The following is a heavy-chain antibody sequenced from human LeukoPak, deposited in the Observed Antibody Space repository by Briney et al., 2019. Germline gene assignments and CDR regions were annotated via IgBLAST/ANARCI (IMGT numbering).Heavy chain of an antibody. J-gene: IGHJ6*03. V-gene: IGHV3-11*04. CDR1: GFTFSDYY. Sequence: GGSLRLSCAASGFTFSDYYMSWIRQAPGKGLEWVSYISSSGSQMYYADSVKGRFTISRDNAKNSLYLQMNSLRAEDTAVYYCARIIYCYYYMDVWGTGTTVTVSS. CDR3: ARIIYCYYYMDV. CDR2: ISSSGSQM.